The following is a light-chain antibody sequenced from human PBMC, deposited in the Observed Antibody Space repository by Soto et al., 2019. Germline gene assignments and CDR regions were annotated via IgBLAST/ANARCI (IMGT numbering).Light chain of an antibody. CDR1: QSLLHIAGQTH. Sequence: DVVITQTPLSLSFTPLHLSSISCNSSQSLLHIAGQTHLFWYLQKPGQSPHLLIYEVSNRFSGVPDRFSGGGSGTDYTLKISRVEAEDVGIYYCLQSTHLPPTFGQGTRLEIK. CDR3: LQSTHLPPT. J-gene: IGKJ5*01. CDR2: EVS. V-gene: IGKV2D-29*02.